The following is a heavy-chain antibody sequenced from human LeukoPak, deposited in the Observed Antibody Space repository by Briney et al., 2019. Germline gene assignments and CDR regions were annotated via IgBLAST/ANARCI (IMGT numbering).Heavy chain of an antibody. D-gene: IGHD2/OR15-2a*01. CDR1: GGSISIGSDY. V-gene: IGHV4-30-2*01. J-gene: IGHJ6*03. CDR2: IYHRGST. CDR3: LRVVYCNSNMGVCNHMDV. Sequence: SETLSLPCTVCGGSISIGSDYGSWIRQPPGEGLGWIGYIYHRGSTYYKPSRKSRVTLSVDGSKNQFALEQTYVSAEGTAVYYCLRVVYCNSNMGVCNHMDVWGKGTTVTVSS.